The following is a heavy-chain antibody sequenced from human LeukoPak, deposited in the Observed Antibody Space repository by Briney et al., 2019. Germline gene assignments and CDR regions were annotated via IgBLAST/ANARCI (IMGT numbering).Heavy chain of an antibody. CDR3: ARDLYYYDSSGYSHHDAFDI. Sequence: ASVKVSCKASGGTFSSYAISWVRQAPGRGLEWMGWINPNSGGTNYAQKFQGRVTMTRDTSISTAYMELSRLRSDDTAVYYCARDLYYYDSSGYSHHDAFDIWGQGTMVTVSS. CDR1: GGTFSSYA. CDR2: INPNSGGT. J-gene: IGHJ3*02. D-gene: IGHD3-22*01. V-gene: IGHV1-2*02.